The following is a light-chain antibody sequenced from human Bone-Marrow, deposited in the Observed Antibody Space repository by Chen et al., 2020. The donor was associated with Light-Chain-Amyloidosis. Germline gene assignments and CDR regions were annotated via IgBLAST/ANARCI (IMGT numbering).Light chain of an antibody. CDR2: EVT. Sequence: QSALTQPASVSGSPGQSITISCTGTSSDVGGDNHVSWYQQHPDKAPKLMIYEVTNRPSWDPDRFSGSKSDKTASLNISGLQTEDEADYFCSSYTITNPLVFGSGTRVTVL. J-gene: IGLJ1*01. V-gene: IGLV2-14*01. CDR1: SSDVGGDNH. CDR3: SSYTITNPLV.